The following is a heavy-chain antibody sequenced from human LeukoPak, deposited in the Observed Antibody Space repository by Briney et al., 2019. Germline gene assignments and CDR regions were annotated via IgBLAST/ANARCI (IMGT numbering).Heavy chain of an antibody. CDR3: ARGMDIWFGEVNFDY. Sequence: SETLSLTCTVSGGSISRYYWSWIRRPPGKGLEWIGYIDDSGNTNYNPSLKSQVTISVDKSKNQFSLELSFVTAADTAMYYCARGMDIWFGEVNFDYWGQGTLVTVSS. V-gene: IGHV4-59*01. CDR1: GGSISRYY. J-gene: IGHJ4*02. CDR2: IDDSGNT. D-gene: IGHD3-10*01.